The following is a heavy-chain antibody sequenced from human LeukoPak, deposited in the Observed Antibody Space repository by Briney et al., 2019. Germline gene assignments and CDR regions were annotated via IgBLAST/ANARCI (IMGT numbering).Heavy chain of an antibody. CDR1: GGSISSSSYY. Sequence: SETLSLTCTVSGGSISSSSYYWGWIRQPPGKGLEWIGSIYYSGSTYYNPSLRSRVTISVDTSKNQFSLKLSSVTAADTAVYYCARGIPGSGWYSGNWFDPWGQGTLVTVSS. D-gene: IGHD6-19*01. CDR2: IYYSGST. CDR3: ARGIPGSGWYSGNWFDP. J-gene: IGHJ5*02. V-gene: IGHV4-39*01.